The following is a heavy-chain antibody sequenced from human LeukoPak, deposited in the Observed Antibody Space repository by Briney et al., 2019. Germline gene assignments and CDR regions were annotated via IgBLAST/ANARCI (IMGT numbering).Heavy chain of an antibody. CDR2: ISGSGGST. Sequence: GGSLRLSCAASGFTFSSYAMSWVRQAPWKGLEWVSAISGSGGSTYYADSVKGRFTISRDNSKNTLYLQMNSLRAEDTAVHYCAKPYSSGWYVGYWGQGTLVTVSS. CDR3: AKPYSSGWYVGY. D-gene: IGHD6-19*01. CDR1: GFTFSSYA. J-gene: IGHJ4*02. V-gene: IGHV3-23*01.